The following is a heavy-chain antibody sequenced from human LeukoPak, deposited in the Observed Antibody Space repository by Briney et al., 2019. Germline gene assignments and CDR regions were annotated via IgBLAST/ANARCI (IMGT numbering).Heavy chain of an antibody. CDR2: IFPGNSDT. Sequence: GESLKISCEGSGYSFASYLIGWARQMPGEGLEWMAIIFPGNSDTIYSPSFQGQVTISADKSISTAYLQWRGLKASDTAIYYCVRHNNYALDYWGQGTLVTVSS. CDR1: GYSFASYL. V-gene: IGHV5-51*01. J-gene: IGHJ4*02. D-gene: IGHD5-18*01. CDR3: VRHNNYALDY.